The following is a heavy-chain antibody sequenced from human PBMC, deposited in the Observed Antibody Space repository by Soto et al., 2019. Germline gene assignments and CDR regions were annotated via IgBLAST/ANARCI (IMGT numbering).Heavy chain of an antibody. D-gene: IGHD6-13*01. CDR2: IINICGTT. CDR3: ATVSSSWCKDYFDY. V-gene: IGHV1-69*01. CDR1: GGTFSNYA. Sequence: QVQLVQSGAEVKKPGSSVKVSCKASGGTFSNYAISWVRQAPGQGLEWMGGIINICGTTNYAQRLQGRVTITADECKSTAYMELSSLRSEDTAVYYSATVSSSWCKDYFDYWGQGTLVTVSS. J-gene: IGHJ4*02.